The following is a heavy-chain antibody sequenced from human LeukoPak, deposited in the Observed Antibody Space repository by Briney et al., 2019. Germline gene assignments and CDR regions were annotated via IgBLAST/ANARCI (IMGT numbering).Heavy chain of an antibody. V-gene: IGHV4-59*01. CDR2: IYYSGST. Sequence: SETLSLTCTVSGVSISSYYWSWIRQPPGKGLEWIGYIYYSGSTNYNPSLKSRVTISVDTSKNQFSLKLSSVTAADTAVYYCARGSPVRFLEWLPGNYWGQGTLGTVSS. CDR1: GVSISSYY. CDR3: ARGSPVRFLEWLPGNY. J-gene: IGHJ4*02. D-gene: IGHD3-3*01.